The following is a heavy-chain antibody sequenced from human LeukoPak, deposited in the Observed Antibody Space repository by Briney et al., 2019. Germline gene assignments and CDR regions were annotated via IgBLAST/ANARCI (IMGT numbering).Heavy chain of an antibody. CDR1: GYTFTSYY. CDR2: INPSGGST. J-gene: IGHJ6*02. CDR3: ARAPVGYYDFWSGSDYYYYGMDV. V-gene: IGHV1-46*01. D-gene: IGHD3-3*01. Sequence: ASVKVSCKASGYTFTSYYMHWVRQAPGQGLERMGIINPSGGSTSYAQKFQGRVTMTRDTSTSTVYMELSSLRSEDTAVYYCARAPVGYYDFWSGSDYYYYGMDVWGQGTTVTVSS.